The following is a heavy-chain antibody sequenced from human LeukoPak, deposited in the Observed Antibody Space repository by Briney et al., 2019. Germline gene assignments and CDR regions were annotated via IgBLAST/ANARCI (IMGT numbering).Heavy chain of an antibody. Sequence: ASVKVSCKASGYTFTSYDINWVRQATGQGLEWMGWMNPNSGNTGYAQKFQGRVTMTRNTSISTAYMELSSLRSEDTAVYYYAVSPRYCSGGSCRAANWFDPWGQGTLVTVSS. J-gene: IGHJ5*02. CDR2: MNPNSGNT. CDR1: GYTFTSYD. V-gene: IGHV1-8*01. D-gene: IGHD2-15*01. CDR3: AVSPRYCSGGSCRAANWFDP.